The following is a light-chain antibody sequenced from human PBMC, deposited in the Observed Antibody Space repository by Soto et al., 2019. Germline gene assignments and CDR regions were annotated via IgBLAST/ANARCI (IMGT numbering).Light chain of an antibody. J-gene: IGKJ3*01. V-gene: IGKV1-5*01. Sequence: DIQMTQSPSTLSASVGDRVTITCRASQSISSWLAWYQQKPGKAPKLLIYDASSLESGVPSRFSGSGSGTEFTLTISSLQTDDFATYYCQQLNNYPPFTFGPGTTVDLE. CDR2: DAS. CDR1: QSISSW. CDR3: QQLNNYPPFT.